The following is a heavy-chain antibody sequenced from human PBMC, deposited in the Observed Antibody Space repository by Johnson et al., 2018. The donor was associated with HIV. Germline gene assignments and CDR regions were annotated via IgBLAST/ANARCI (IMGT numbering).Heavy chain of an antibody. CDR1: GFTFSSYS. CDR2: ISYDGSSE. J-gene: IGHJ3*02. V-gene: IGHV3-30*04. CDR3: AKGQYSSSRRADAFDI. Sequence: QVQLVESGGGVVQPGRSLRLSCAASGFTFSSYSMHWVRQAPGKGLEWVAVISYDGSSEYYEDSVKGRFTISRDNSKNTLYLQMNSLRAEDTAVYYCAKGQYSSSRRADAFDIWVQGTMVTVSS. D-gene: IGHD6-6*01.